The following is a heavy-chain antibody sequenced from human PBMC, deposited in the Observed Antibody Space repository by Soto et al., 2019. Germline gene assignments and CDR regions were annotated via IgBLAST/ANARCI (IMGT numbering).Heavy chain of an antibody. CDR1: GGTFSSYA. J-gene: IGHJ6*02. V-gene: IGHV1-69*13. D-gene: IGHD5-12*01. Sequence: SVKVSCKASGGTFSSYAISWVRQAPGQGLEWMGGIIPIFGTANYAQKFQGRVTITADESTSTAYMELSSLRSEDTAVYYCARDFSGYDYDYYYGMDVWGQGTTVTVSS. CDR2: IIPIFGTA. CDR3: ARDFSGYDYDYYYGMDV.